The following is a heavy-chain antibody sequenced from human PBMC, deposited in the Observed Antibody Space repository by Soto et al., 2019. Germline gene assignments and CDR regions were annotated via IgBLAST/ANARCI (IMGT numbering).Heavy chain of an antibody. CDR3: ARWGTTAGFDL. Sequence: QLQLVESGGGVVQPGTSLRLSCTASGFMFKSYVMHWVRQAPGKGLAWVALTSYDGNNKYYGDSVKGRFTVSRDNSKTTLHLQMDSLRPDDTALYHCARWGTTAGFDLWGQGTLVSVSS. D-gene: IGHD3-16*01. J-gene: IGHJ4*02. CDR2: TSYDGNNK. CDR1: GFMFKSYV. V-gene: IGHV3-30*19.